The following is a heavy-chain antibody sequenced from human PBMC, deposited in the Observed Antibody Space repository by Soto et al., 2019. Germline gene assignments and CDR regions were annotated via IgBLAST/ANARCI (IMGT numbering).Heavy chain of an antibody. CDR3: ARDEYSSSSGNWFDP. J-gene: IGHJ5*02. V-gene: IGHV4-31*03. D-gene: IGHD6-6*01. Sequence: SETLSLTCTVSGGPISSGGYYWSWIRQHPGKGLEWIGYIYYSGSTYYNPSLKSRVTISVDTSKNQFSLKLSSVTAADTAVYYCARDEYSSSSGNWFDPWGQGTLVTVSS. CDR2: IYYSGST. CDR1: GGPISSGGYY.